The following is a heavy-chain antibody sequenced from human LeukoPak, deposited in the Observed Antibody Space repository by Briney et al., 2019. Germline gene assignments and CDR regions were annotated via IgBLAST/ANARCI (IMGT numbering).Heavy chain of an antibody. CDR2: INPNSGGT. Sequence: GASVKVSCKASGYTFTGYYMHWVRQAPGQGLEWMGWINPNSGGTNYAQKFQGRVTMTRDTSISTAYMELSRLRSDDTAVYYCARDRNPIVADTTDAFDIWGQGTMVTVSS. CDR1: GYTFTGYY. CDR3: ARDRNPIVADTTDAFDI. V-gene: IGHV1-2*02. D-gene: IGHD6-25*01. J-gene: IGHJ3*02.